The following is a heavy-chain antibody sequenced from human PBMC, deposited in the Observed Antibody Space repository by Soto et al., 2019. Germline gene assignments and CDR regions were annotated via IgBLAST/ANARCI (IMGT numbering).Heavy chain of an antibody. CDR2: ISYDGSNK. J-gene: IGHJ1*01. D-gene: IGHD3-22*01. CDR3: ARDGDYYDSSGGFYSQH. V-gene: IGHV3-30-3*01. CDR1: GFTFSSYA. Sequence: QVQLVESGGGVVQPGRSLRLSCAASGFTFSSYAMHWVRQAPGKGLEWVAVISYDGSNKYYADSVKGRFTISRDNSKNTLYLQMNSLRAEDTAVYYCARDGDYYDSSGGFYSQHWGQGTLVTVSS.